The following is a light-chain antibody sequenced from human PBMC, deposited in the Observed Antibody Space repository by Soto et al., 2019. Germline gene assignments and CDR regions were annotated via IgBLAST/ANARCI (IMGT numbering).Light chain of an antibody. CDR1: SSDVGGYNY. CDR2: EVS. CDR3: SSYAGSNTLYV. J-gene: IGLJ1*01. Sequence: QSALTQPPSASGSPGQSVTISCTGTSSDVGGYNYVSWYQQHPGKAPKLMIYEVSKRPSGVPDRCSGSKSGNTASLTVSGLHAEDEADYYRSSYAGSNTLYVFGTGTQLTVL. V-gene: IGLV2-8*01.